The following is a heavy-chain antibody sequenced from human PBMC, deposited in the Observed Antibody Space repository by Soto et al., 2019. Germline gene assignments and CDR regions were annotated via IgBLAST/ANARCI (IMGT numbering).Heavy chain of an antibody. D-gene: IGHD4-4*01. J-gene: IGHJ4*02. V-gene: IGHV4-30-4*01. CDR3: ARGSYSNYALDY. CDR2: IYYSGST. Sequence: PSETLSLTCTVSGGSISSGDYYWSWIRQPPGKGLEWIGYIYYSGSTYYNPSLKSRVTISVDTSKNQFSLKLSSVTAADTAVYYCARGSYSNYALDYWGQGTLVTVSS. CDR1: GGSISSGDYY.